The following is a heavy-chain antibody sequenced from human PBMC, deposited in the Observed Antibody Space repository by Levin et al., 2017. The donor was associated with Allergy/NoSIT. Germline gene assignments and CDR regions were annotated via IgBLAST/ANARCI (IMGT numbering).Heavy chain of an antibody. Sequence: GESLKISCAASGFTFDDYGMSWVRQAPGKGLEWVSGINWNGGSTGYADSVKGRFTISRDNAKNSLYLQMNSLRAEDTALFHCARMDSSSFRRGWFDPWGQGTLVTVSS. V-gene: IGHV3-20*01. CDR2: INWNGGST. CDR1: GFTFDDYG. CDR3: ARMDSSSFRRGWFDP. J-gene: IGHJ5*02. D-gene: IGHD6-6*01.